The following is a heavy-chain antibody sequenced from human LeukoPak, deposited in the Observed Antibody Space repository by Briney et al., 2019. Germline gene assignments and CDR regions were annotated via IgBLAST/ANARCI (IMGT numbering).Heavy chain of an antibody. Sequence: SETLSLTCAVYGGSFSGYYWSWIRHPPGKGLEWIGEINHSGSTNYHPPLKSRVTISVDTSTNQFSRKLSSVAAADTAVYYCARPPYCSGGSCYSYWGQGNLVTVSS. D-gene: IGHD2-15*01. CDR1: GGSFSGYY. V-gene: IGHV4-34*01. J-gene: IGHJ4*02. CDR2: INHSGST. CDR3: ARPPYCSGGSCYSY.